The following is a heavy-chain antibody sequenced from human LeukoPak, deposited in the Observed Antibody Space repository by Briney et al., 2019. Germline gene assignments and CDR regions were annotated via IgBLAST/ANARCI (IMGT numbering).Heavy chain of an antibody. CDR2: INSDGSST. J-gene: IGHJ2*01. CDR1: GFTFSSYW. D-gene: IGHD2-2*01. V-gene: IGHV3-74*01. CDR3: ARGVPAAISNWYFDL. Sequence: GGSLRLSCAASGFTFSSYWMHWVRQAPGKGLVWVSRINSDGSSTSYADSVKGRFTISRDNAKDSLYLQLNSLRAEDTAVYYCARGVPAAISNWYFDLWGRGTLVTVSS.